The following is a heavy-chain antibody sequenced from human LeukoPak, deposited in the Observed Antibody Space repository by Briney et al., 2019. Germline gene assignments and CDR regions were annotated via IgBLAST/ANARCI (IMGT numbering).Heavy chain of an antibody. V-gene: IGHV3-11*04. CDR1: GFTFSDYY. D-gene: IGHD3-3*01. CDR3: ARCRADYDFWSGYYTPHYFDY. Sequence: GGSLSLSCAASGFTFSDYYMSWIRQAPGKGLEWVSYISSSGSTIYYADSVKGRFTISRDNAKNSLYLQMNSLRAEDTAVYYCARCRADYDFWSGYYTPHYFDYWGQGTLVTVSS. CDR2: ISSSGSTI. J-gene: IGHJ4*02.